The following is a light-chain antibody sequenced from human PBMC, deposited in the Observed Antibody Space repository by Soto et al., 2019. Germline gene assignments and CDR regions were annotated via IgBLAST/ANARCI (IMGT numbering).Light chain of an antibody. CDR1: QSVSSY. Sequence: EIVLTQSPATLSLSPGERATLSCRASQSVSSYLAWYQQKPGQAPRLLIYDASNRATGIPARFSGSGSGTDFPLTITSLEPEDFAVYYCQQRSNWPSTFGGGTKVDIK. J-gene: IGKJ4*01. CDR2: DAS. V-gene: IGKV3-11*01. CDR3: QQRSNWPST.